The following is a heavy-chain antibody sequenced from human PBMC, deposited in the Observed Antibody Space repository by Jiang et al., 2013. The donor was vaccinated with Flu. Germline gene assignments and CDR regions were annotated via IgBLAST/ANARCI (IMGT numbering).Heavy chain of an antibody. CDR2: IYYNGNT. CDR3: ARGRIYFRY. D-gene: IGHD2/OR15-2a*01. J-gene: IGHJ4*02. V-gene: IGHV4-59*01. CDR1: GDSISSYY. Sequence: SLTCTVSGDSISSYYWSWIRQPPGKGLEWIGNIYYNGNTNYNPSLRSRVTILVDTSRSQFSLKLNSMNAADTAVYYCARGRIYFRYWGQGTLVTVSP.